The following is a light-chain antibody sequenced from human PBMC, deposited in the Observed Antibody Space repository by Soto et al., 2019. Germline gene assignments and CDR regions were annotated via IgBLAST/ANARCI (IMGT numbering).Light chain of an antibody. CDR2: GTS. V-gene: IGKV3-20*01. CDR1: QSVPSNY. J-gene: IGKJ3*01. CDR3: QQYGRPHFT. Sequence: EIVLTQSPGTLSLSPGERATLSCRASQSVPSNYLAWYQQKPGQAPRLLLYGTSHRATGIPERFSGSGSGTDFSLTISRLEPEDFAVYHCQQYGRPHFTFGPGAKVDIK.